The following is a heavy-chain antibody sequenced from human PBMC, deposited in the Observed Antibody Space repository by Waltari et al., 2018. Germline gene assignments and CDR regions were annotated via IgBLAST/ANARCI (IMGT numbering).Heavy chain of an antibody. J-gene: IGHJ4*02. CDR3: ATSALTIFGVPDY. V-gene: IGHV1-24*01. CDR2: FDPEDGET. D-gene: IGHD3-3*01. CDR1: VYPLPELA. Sequence: QVQLVQSGAEVKKPGASVKVSCKVSVYPLPELAMHWVRQAPGKGLEGMGGFDPEDGETIYAQKFQGRVTMTEDTSTDTAYMELSSLRSEDTAVYYCATSALTIFGVPDYWGQGTLFTVSS.